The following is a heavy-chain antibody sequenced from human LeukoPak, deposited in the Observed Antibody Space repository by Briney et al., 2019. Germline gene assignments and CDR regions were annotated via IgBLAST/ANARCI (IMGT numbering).Heavy chain of an antibody. J-gene: IGHJ4*02. V-gene: IGHV3-9*01. CDR2: ISWNSGSI. CDR1: GFTFDDYA. CDR3: ARSQFWSGYAYYFDY. D-gene: IGHD3-3*01. Sequence: GGSLRLSCAASGFTFDDYAMHWVRQAPGKGLEWVSGISWNSGSIGYADSVKGRFTISRDKAKNSLYLQMNSLRAEDTALYYCARSQFWSGYAYYFDYWGQGTLVTVSS.